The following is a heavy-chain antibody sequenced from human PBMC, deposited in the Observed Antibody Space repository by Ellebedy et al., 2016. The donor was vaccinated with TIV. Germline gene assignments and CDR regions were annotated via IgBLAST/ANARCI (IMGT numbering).Heavy chain of an antibody. CDR3: ARDSEMTFDF. CDR1: GFTFSSYS. D-gene: IGHD5-24*01. CDR2: ISSSSSTI. J-gene: IGHJ4*02. V-gene: IGHV3-48*04. Sequence: PGGSLRLSCAASGFTFSSYSMNWVRQAPGKGLEWVSYISSSSSTIYYADSVKGRFTISRDNAKKSLYLQMNNLRAEDTAVYYCARDSEMTFDFWGQGTLVTVSS.